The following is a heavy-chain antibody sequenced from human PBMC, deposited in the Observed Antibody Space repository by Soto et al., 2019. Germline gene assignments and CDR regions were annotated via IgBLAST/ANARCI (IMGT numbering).Heavy chain of an antibody. CDR1: GFTFSSYA. CDR2: ISGSGGST. Sequence: GGSLRLSCAASGFTFSSYAMSWVRQAPGKGLEWVSAISGSGGSTYYADSVKGRFTISRDNSKNTLYLQMNSLRAEDTAVYYCAKVTEYNWNYGYYYMDVWGKGTTVTVSS. D-gene: IGHD1-7*01. V-gene: IGHV3-23*01. CDR3: AKVTEYNWNYGYYYMDV. J-gene: IGHJ6*03.